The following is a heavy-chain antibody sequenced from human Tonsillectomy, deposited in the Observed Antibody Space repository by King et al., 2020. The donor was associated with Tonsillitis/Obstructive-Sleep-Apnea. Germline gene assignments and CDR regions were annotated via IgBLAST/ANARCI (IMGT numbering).Heavy chain of an antibody. D-gene: IGHD2-2*02. CDR2: INHSGST. J-gene: IGHJ6*03. CDR3: ARGPHWRSTSCYRSTNYYMDV. Sequence: VQLQQWGAGLLKPSETLSLTCAVYGGSFSGYYWSWIRQPPGKGLEWIGEINHSGSTNYNPSLKSRVTISVDTSKNQFSLKLSSVTAADTAVYYCARGPHWRSTSCYRSTNYYMDVWGKGTTVTVSS. CDR1: GGSFSGYY. V-gene: IGHV4-34*01.